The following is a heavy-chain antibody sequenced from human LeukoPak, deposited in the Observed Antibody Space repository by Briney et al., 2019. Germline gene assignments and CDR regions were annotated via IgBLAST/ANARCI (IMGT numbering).Heavy chain of an antibody. V-gene: IGHV1-69*04. J-gene: IGHJ4*02. CDR2: IIPILGIA. CDR1: EGTFSSYA. CDR3: ARDIGRGATGGGY. Sequence: GASVKVSCKASEGTFSSYAISWVRQAPGQGLEWMGRIIPILGIANYAQKFQGRVTITADKSTSTAYMELSSLRSEDTAVYYCARDIGRGATGGGYWGQGTLVTVSS. D-gene: IGHD5-12*01.